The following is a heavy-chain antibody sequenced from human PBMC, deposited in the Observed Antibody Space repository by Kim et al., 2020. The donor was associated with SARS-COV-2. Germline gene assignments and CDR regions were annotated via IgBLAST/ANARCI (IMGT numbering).Heavy chain of an antibody. V-gene: IGHV3-23*01. CDR2: ISGSGGNT. J-gene: IGHJ4*02. D-gene: IGHD3-10*01. CDR3: ARLVGVRADDF. Sequence: GGSLRLSCAASGFTFSSFTMTWVRQAAGKGLEWVSSISGSGGNTYFADSVKGRFTISRDNSNNTLYLQMNSLRAEDTAVYYCARLVGVRADDFWGQGTLVTVS. CDR1: GFTFSSFT.